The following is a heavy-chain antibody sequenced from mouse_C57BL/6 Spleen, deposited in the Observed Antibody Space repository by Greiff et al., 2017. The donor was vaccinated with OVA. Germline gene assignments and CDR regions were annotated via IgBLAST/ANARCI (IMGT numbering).Heavy chain of an antibody. CDR2: IRSKSNNYAT. J-gene: IGHJ4*01. CDR1: GFSFNTYA. V-gene: IGHV10-1*01. CDR3: VRRGYYAMDY. Sequence: GGGLVQPKGSLTLSCAASGFSFNTYAMTWVRQAPGKGLEWVARIRSKSNNYATYYADSVKDRFTISRDDSESMLYLQMNNLKTEDTAMYYCVRRGYYAMDYWGQGTSVTVSS.